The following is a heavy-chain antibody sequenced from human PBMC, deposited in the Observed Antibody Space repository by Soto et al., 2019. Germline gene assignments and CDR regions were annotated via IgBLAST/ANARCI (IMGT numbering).Heavy chain of an antibody. CDR3: VRERGLSSFYGMDV. Sequence: GGSLRLSCEASGFTLTTYTMNWVRQASGKGLEWVSSITSSSGHIYYADSVKGRFTISRDNARNSLYLQMNSLRAEDTAVYYCVRERGLSSFYGMDVWGQVPTVTFS. D-gene: IGHD3-10*01. CDR2: ITSSSGHI. J-gene: IGHJ6*02. CDR1: GFTLTTYT. V-gene: IGHV3-21*01.